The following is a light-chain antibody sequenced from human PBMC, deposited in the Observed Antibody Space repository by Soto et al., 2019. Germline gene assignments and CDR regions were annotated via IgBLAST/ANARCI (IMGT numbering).Light chain of an antibody. CDR2: EVS. V-gene: IGLV2-23*02. J-gene: IGLJ1*01. CDR3: CSYAGSSTYYV. Sequence: QSALTQPASVSGSPGQSITISCTGTSSDVGSYNLVSWYQQHPGKAPKLMIYEVSKRPSGVSNRFSGSKSGNTASLTISGLQADDEADYYCCSYAGSSTYYVXGTGTKVTVL. CDR1: SSDVGSYNL.